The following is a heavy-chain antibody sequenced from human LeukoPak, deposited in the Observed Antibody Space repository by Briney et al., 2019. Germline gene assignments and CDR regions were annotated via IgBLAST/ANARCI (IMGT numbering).Heavy chain of an antibody. CDR2: IYYSGST. V-gene: IGHV4-39*01. D-gene: IGHD5-18*01. CDR3: ARRYSYASDY. Sequence: SETLSLTCTVSGGSISSYYWGWIRQPPGKGLEWIGSIYYSGSTYYNPSLKSRVTISVDTSKNQFSLKLSSVTAADTAVYYCARRYSYASDYWGQGTLVTVSS. J-gene: IGHJ4*02. CDR1: GGSISSYY.